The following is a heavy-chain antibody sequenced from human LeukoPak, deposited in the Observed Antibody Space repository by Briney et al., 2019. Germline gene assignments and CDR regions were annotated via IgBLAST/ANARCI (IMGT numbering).Heavy chain of an antibody. CDR2: FDPEDGET. V-gene: IGHV1-24*01. CDR1: GYTLTELS. CDR3: AIQPIAAAGNRYMDV. Sequence: ASVKVSCKVSGYTLTELSMHWVRQAPGKGLEWMGGFDPEDGETIYAQKFQGRVTMTEDTSTDTAYMELSSLRSEDTAAYYCAIQPIAAAGNRYMDVWGKGTTVTVSS. D-gene: IGHD6-13*01. J-gene: IGHJ6*03.